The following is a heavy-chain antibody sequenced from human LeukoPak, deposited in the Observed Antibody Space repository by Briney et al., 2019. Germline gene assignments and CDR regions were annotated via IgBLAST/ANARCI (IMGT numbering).Heavy chain of an antibody. J-gene: IGHJ5*02. CDR3: ARVGSSGWYEIWFDP. D-gene: IGHD6-19*01. CDR2: IYYSGST. CDR1: GGSISSYY. V-gene: IGHV4-59*01. Sequence: SETLSLTCTVSGGSISSYYWSWIRQPPGKGLEWIGYIYYSGSTNYNPSLKSRVTISVDTSKNQFSLKLSSVTAADTAVYYCARVGSSGWYEIWFDPWGQGTLVTVSS.